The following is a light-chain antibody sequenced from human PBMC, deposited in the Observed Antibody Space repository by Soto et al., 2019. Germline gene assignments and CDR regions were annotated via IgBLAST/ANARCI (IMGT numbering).Light chain of an antibody. V-gene: IGLV2-23*01. CDR3: CSYAGDYMFV. CDR2: EGT. Sequence: QSALAQPASVSGSPGQSVTISCSGSDIGNYNLVSWFQQHPGKVPKVMIYEGTKRPSGVSDRFSGSKSDNTASLTISGLQAEDEGDYYCCSYAGDYMFVFGTGTKVTVL. CDR1: SDIGNYNL. J-gene: IGLJ1*01.